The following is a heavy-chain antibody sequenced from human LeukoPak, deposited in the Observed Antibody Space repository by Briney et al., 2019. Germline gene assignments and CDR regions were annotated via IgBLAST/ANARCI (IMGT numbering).Heavy chain of an antibody. D-gene: IGHD3-9*01. Sequence: PSETLSLTCTVSGGSISSSSYYWGWIRQPPGKGLEWIGSIYYSGSTYYNPSLKSRVTISVDTSKNQFSLKLSSVTAADTAVYYCARKSVDILTGENNWFDPWGQGTLVTVSS. CDR2: IYYSGST. V-gene: IGHV4-39*01. CDR3: ARKSVDILTGENNWFDP. J-gene: IGHJ5*02. CDR1: GGSISSSSYY.